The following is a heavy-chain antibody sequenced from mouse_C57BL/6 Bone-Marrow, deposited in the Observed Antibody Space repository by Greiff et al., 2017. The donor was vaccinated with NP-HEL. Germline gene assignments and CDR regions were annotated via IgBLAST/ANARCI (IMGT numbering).Heavy chain of an antibody. CDR3: SRVLLLYFDY. CDR2: ISDGGSYT. D-gene: IGHD1-1*01. CDR1: GFTFSSYA. Sequence: EVKLVESGGGLVKPGGSLKLSCAASGFTFSSYAMSWVRQTPEKRLEWVATISDGGSYTYYPDNVKGRFTISRDNAKNNLYLQMSHLKSEDTAMYYCSRVLLLYFDYWGQGTTLTVSS. V-gene: IGHV5-4*03. J-gene: IGHJ2*01.